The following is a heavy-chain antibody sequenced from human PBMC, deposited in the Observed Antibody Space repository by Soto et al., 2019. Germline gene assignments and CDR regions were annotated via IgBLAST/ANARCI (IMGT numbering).Heavy chain of an antibody. J-gene: IGHJ5*02. CDR3: ATRQGGSYNWFDP. V-gene: IGHV4-39*01. Sequence: SETLSLTCTVSGGSISRSSYSWGCIRQPPGKGLEWIGTIYYSGSTYYNPSLKGRVTISVDTSKNQFSLKLSSVTAADTAVYYCATRQGGSYNWFDPWGQGTLVTVSS. CDR2: IYYSGST. CDR1: GGSISRSSYS. D-gene: IGHD2-15*01.